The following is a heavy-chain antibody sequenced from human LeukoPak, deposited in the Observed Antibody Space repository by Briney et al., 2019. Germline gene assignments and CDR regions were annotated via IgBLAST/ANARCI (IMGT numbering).Heavy chain of an antibody. V-gene: IGHV4-59*08. D-gene: IGHD6-6*01. Sequence: SQTLSLTCAVSGGSISSYYWTWIRQPPGKGLEWVGYIQNSAIYRAKIKSSPSLQSRVSLPIDTSKNQVSLTVNSVTAADTAVYYCARLSSTLYYSMDVWGPGTAVTVSS. CDR1: GGSISSYY. J-gene: IGHJ6*02. CDR2: IQNSAIYRAKI. CDR3: ARLSSTLYYSMDV.